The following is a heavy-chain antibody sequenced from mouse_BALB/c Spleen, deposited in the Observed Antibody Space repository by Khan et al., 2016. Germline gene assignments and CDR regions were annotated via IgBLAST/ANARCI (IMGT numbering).Heavy chain of an antibody. CDR1: GITFSSYT. J-gene: IGHJ1*01. V-gene: IGHV5-6-4*01. Sequence: EVELVESGGDLVKPGGSLKLSCAASGITFSSYTLSWVRQTPEKRLEWVATITRGGHYTYYPDSVKGRFTISRDNAKDTLSLQMSSLKAEDTAVYFCTRGGEYFDVWGAGTTVTVSS. CDR2: ITRGGHYT. CDR3: TRGGEYFDV.